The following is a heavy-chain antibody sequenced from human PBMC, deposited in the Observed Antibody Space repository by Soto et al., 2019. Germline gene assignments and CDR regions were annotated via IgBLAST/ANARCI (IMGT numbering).Heavy chain of an antibody. CDR3: ARRYGRAFDI. CDR2: IYYSGST. Sequence: QVQLQESGPGLVKPSETLSLTCTVSGGSISSYYWSWIRQPPGKGLEWIGYIYYSGSTNYNPSLESRVTISVDKSKNQFSLKLSSVTAADTAVSYCARRYGRAFDIWGQGTMVTVSS. CDR1: GGSISSYY. D-gene: IGHD4-17*01. J-gene: IGHJ3*02. V-gene: IGHV4-59*08.